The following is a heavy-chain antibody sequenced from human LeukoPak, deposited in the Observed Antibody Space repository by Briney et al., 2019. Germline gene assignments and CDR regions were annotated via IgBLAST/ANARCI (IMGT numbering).Heavy chain of an antibody. CDR3: ARPTYYYGSGSYYNNWFDP. D-gene: IGHD3-10*01. CDR1: GGTFSSYA. CDR2: IIPIFGTA. Sequence: GASVKVSCKASGGTFSSYAISWVRQAPGQGLEWVGGIIPIFGTANYAQKFQGRVTITADESTSTAYMELSSLRSEDTAVYYCARPTYYYGSGSYYNNWFDPWGQGTLVTVSS. V-gene: IGHV1-69*13. J-gene: IGHJ5*02.